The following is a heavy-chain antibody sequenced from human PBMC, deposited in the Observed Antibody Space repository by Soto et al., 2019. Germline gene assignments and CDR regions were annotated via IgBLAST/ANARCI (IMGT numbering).Heavy chain of an antibody. CDR3: AIYYGSGSYFDY. V-gene: IGHV4-30-4*01. D-gene: IGHD3-10*01. Sequence: PSETLSLTCTVSGGSISSGDYYWSLIRQPPGKGLEWIGYIYYSGSTYYNPSLKSRVTISVDTSKNQFSLKLSSVTAADTAVYYCAIYYGSGSYFDYWGQGTLVTVSS. CDR1: GGSISSGDYY. J-gene: IGHJ4*02. CDR2: IYYSGST.